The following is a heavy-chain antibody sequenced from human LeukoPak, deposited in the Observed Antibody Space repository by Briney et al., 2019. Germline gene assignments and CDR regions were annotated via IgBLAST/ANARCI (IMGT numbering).Heavy chain of an antibody. Sequence: GGSLRLSCAASGFDLSTYEMNWVRQAPGKGLEWIADITISGHTKNYADSVKGRFTISRDNAKNSLYLQMNSLRAEDTAVYYCARGGTYQPLLGYWGQGTLVTVSS. V-gene: IGHV3-48*03. CDR2: ITISGHTK. J-gene: IGHJ4*02. CDR3: ARGGTYQPLLGY. D-gene: IGHD2-2*01. CDR1: GFDLSTYE.